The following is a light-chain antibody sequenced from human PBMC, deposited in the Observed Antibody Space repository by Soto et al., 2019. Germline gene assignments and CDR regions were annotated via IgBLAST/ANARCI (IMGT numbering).Light chain of an antibody. CDR3: SSDTGRIALV. V-gene: IGLV2-14*01. Sequence: QSALTQPASVSGSPGQSITISCTGTSSDVGGYNDVSWYQQHPGTAPKLMIYEIRNRPAGVANRFSGSKSDNTASLTISGHHADDDADYYCSSDTGRIALVFGGGTKVTVL. CDR2: EIR. CDR1: SSDVGGYND. J-gene: IGLJ3*02.